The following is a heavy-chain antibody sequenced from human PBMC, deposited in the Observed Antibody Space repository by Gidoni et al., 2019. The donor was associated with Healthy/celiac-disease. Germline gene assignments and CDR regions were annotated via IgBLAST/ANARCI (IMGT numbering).Heavy chain of an antibody. V-gene: IGHV3-30*18. CDR1: GFTFSSYG. CDR2: ISYDGSNK. CDR3: AKGDLMDV. Sequence: QVQLVEYGGGVVQPGRSLRLSCAASGFTFSSYGMHWVRQAPGKGLEWVAVISYDGSNKYYADSVKCRFTISRDNSKNTLYLQMNSLRAEDTAVYYCAKGDLMDVWGKGTTVTVSS. J-gene: IGHJ6*04.